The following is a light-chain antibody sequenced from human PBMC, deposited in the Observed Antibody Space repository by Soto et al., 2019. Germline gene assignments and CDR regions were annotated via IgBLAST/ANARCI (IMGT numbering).Light chain of an antibody. J-gene: IGKJ1*01. CDR2: GAS. CDR1: QRVSSY. Sequence: VITQSPATLSVPLWERATLSFTASQRVSSYLAWYQQKPGQAPRHLIYGASTRAAGIADRFSGSGSGTDFTLTISRLEPEDSAVYYCQQYGSSYTWTFGQGTKVDIK. V-gene: IGKV3-20*01. CDR3: QQYGSSYTWT.